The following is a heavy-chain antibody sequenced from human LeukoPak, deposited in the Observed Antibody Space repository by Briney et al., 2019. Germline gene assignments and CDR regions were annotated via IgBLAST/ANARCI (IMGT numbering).Heavy chain of an antibody. V-gene: IGHV4-38-2*01. Sequence: PSETLSLTCAASGYSISTGRYWGWIRLPPGKGLEWIGSIYHSGTTYYNPSLKSRVTISVDTSKNQFSLKLRSVTAADTAVYYCARSLSTAGIDYWGQGTLVTVSS. CDR3: ARSLSTAGIDY. J-gene: IGHJ4*02. D-gene: IGHD2-2*01. CDR1: GYSISTGRY. CDR2: IYHSGTT.